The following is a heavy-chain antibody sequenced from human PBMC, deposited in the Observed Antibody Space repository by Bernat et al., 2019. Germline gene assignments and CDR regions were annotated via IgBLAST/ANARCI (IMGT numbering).Heavy chain of an antibody. Sequence: QVQLVESGGGVVQPGRSLRLSCAASGFTFSSYGMHWVRQAPGKGLEWVAVISYDGSNKYYADSVKGRFTISRDNYKNTLYLQMNSLRAEDTAVYYCAKDDYPGVRGVIIYYYYGMDVWGQGTTVTVSS. CDR1: GFTFSSYG. CDR3: AKDDYPGVRGVIIYYYYGMDV. D-gene: IGHD3-10*01. CDR2: ISYDGSNK. J-gene: IGHJ6*02. V-gene: IGHV3-30*18.